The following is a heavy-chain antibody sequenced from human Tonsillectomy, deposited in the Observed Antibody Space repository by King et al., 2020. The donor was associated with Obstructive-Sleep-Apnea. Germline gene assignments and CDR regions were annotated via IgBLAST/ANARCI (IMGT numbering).Heavy chain of an antibody. Sequence: VQLVESGGGLVQPGGSLRLSCAGSGFTFSSYWMHWVRQAPGKGLVWVSRMNIDGSRTSYADSVKGRFTISRDNAKNTRYLQMNSLRAEDTAVYYCTRGVGADDNVWGTYRFVGDYWGQGTLVTVSS. CDR1: GFTFSSYW. V-gene: IGHV3-74*01. J-gene: IGHJ4*02. CDR3: TRGVGADDNVWGTYRFVGDY. CDR2: MNIDGSRT. D-gene: IGHD3-16*02.